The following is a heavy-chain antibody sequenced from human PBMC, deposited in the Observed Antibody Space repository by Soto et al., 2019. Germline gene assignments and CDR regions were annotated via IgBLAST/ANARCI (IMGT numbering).Heavy chain of an antibody. CDR3: ARDLWGYCGTDCYPLDV. D-gene: IGHD2-21*02. CDR2: MYNTGST. CDR1: GGSISSYY. J-gene: IGHJ6*02. V-gene: IGHV4-59*01. Sequence: SETLSLTCTVSGGSISSYYWSWIRQPPGKGLEWIGYMYNTGSTVYNPSLKSRVTISVDTSKNQFYLKVNSVTAADTAVYYFARDLWGYCGTDCYPLDVWGQGTTVTVSS.